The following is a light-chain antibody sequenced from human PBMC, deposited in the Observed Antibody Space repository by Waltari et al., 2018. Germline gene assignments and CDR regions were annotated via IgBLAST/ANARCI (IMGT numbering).Light chain of an antibody. V-gene: IGLV8-61*01. Sequence: QTVVTQEPSFSVSPGGPVTLTCGLSSGSAATSYYPSWYQQTPGQAPRTLIYSTNTRSSGVPDRFSGSILGNKAALTITGAQADDESDYYCVLYMGSGIWVFGGGTKLTVL. CDR1: SGSAATSYY. CDR3: VLYMGSGIWV. CDR2: STN. J-gene: IGLJ3*02.